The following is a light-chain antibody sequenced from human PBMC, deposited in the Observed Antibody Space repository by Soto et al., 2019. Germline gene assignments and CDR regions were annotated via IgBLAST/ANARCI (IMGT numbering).Light chain of an antibody. J-gene: IGKJ5*01. Sequence: EIVLRQSPGTLSLSPGERATLSSRASQSISGNYLAGYQQKPGQAPRLLIYGASNRATGIPTRFSGSGSGTDFALTISSLEPEDFAVYYCQQRSSWPPITFGQGTRLEIK. V-gene: IGKV3-11*01. CDR1: QSISGNY. CDR3: QQRSSWPPIT. CDR2: GAS.